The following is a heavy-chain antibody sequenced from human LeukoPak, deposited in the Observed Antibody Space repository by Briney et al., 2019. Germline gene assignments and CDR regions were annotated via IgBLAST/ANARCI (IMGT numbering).Heavy chain of an antibody. CDR2: ISWNSGSI. CDR3: AKDRTYDILTGYFNY. CDR1: AFTFDDYA. Sequence: PGGSLRLSCAASAFTFDDYAMHWVRQAPGKVLEWVSGISWNSGSIGYADSVKGRFTISRDNAKNSLYLRMNSLRAEDTALYYCAKDRTYDILTGYFNYWGQGTLVTVSS. D-gene: IGHD3-9*01. V-gene: IGHV3-9*01. J-gene: IGHJ4*02.